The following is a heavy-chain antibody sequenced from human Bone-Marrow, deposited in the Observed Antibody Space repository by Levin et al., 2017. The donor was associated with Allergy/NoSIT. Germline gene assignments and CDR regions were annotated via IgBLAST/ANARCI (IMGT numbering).Heavy chain of an antibody. CDR3: ARGVWGGFAHGNDAFDI. Sequence: ASVKVSCKASGYTFTSYYMHWVRQAPGQGLEWMGIINPSGGSTSYAQKFQGRVTMTRDTSTSTVYMELSSLRSEDTAVYYCARGVWGGFAHGNDAFDIWGQGTMVTVSS. D-gene: IGHD5-12*01. J-gene: IGHJ3*02. CDR2: INPSGGST. V-gene: IGHV1-46*03. CDR1: GYTFTSYY.